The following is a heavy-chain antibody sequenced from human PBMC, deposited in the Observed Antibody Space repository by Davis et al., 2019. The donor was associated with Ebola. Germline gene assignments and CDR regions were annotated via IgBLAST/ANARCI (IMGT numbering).Heavy chain of an antibody. D-gene: IGHD1-1*01. J-gene: IGHJ4*02. V-gene: IGHV3-73*01. CDR3: TSNGLNDATDY. CDR2: IRSKANSYAT. CDR1: GFTFSGSA. Sequence: GESLKISCAASGFTFSGSAMHWVRQASGKGLEWVGRIRSKANSYATAYAASVKGRFTISRDDSKNTAYLQMNSLKTEDTAVYYCTSNGLNDATDYWGQGTLVTVSS.